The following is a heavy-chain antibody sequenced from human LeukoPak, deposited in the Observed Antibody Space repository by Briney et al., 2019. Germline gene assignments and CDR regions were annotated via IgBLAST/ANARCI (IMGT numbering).Heavy chain of an antibody. CDR1: GFTFSSYA. J-gene: IGHJ4*02. D-gene: IGHD4-23*01. CDR2: ISYDGSNK. CDR3: AREDFGNSEGSAFDY. V-gene: IGHV3-30-3*01. Sequence: PGGSLRLSCAASGFTFSSYAMHWVRQAPGKGLEWVAVISYDGSNKYYADSVKGRFTISRDNSKNTLYLQMNSLRAEDTAVYYCAREDFGNSEGSAFDYWRQGTLVTVSS.